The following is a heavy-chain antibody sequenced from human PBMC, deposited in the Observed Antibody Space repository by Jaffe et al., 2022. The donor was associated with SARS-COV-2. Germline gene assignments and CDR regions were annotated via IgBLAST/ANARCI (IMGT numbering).Heavy chain of an antibody. CDR1: GGSISSHY. Sequence: QVQLQESGPGLVKPSETLSLTCTVSGGSISSHYWAWIRQPPGKGLEWIAYIYYSGDTKYNPSLKSRVTISIDTSKNQFSLKLNSVIAADTAVYYCASLTAVRSWYYVFDIWGQGTMVTVSS. CDR2: IYYSGDT. V-gene: IGHV4-59*08. J-gene: IGHJ3*02. CDR3: ASLTAVRSWYYVFDI. D-gene: IGHD6-13*01.